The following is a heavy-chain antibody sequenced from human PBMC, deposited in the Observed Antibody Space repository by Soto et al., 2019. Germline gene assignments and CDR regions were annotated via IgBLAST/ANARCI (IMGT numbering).Heavy chain of an antibody. D-gene: IGHD5-18*01. CDR2: IWYDGSNK. CDR1: GFTFSSYG. Sequence: GGSLRLSFAASGFTFSSYGMHRVRQAPGKKLEWVAVIWYDGSNKYYADSVKGRLTISRDNSKNTLYLQMNSLRAEDTVVFYCAREAPGYRFDFCSRGSLVIGSS. CDR3: AREAPGYRFDF. V-gene: IGHV3-33*01. J-gene: IGHJ5*01.